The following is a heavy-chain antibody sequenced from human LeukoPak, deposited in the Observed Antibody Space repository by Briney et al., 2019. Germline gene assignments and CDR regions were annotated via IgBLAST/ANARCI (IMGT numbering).Heavy chain of an antibody. CDR3: AKGGIYAFDY. D-gene: IGHD5-12*01. Sequence: GGSLRLSCAASGFTFSSYAMSWVRQAPGKGLAWVSTISGGSGSTYCADSVKGRFTISRDNSENTLYLQMNGLRAEDTAVYYCAKGGIYAFDYWGQGTLVTVSS. CDR2: ISGGSGST. J-gene: IGHJ4*02. CDR1: GFTFSSYA. V-gene: IGHV3-23*01.